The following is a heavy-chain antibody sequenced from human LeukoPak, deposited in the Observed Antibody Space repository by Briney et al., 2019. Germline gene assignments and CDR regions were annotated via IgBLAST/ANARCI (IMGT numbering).Heavy chain of an antibody. CDR1: GYSFPIYW. Sequence: GESLKISCKGSGYSFPIYWIGWVRQMPGKGLEWMGIIYPRDSDTRYSPSFQGQVTISADKSINTAYLQWSSLKASDTAMYYCARQDGSGIYYFDYWGQGTPVTVSS. CDR2: IYPRDSDT. J-gene: IGHJ4*02. V-gene: IGHV5-51*01. CDR3: ARQDGSGIYYFDY. D-gene: IGHD3-10*01.